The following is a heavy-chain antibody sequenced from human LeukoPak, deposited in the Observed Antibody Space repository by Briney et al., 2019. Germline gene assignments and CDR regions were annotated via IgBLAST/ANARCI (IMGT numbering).Heavy chain of an antibody. CDR2: IKQDGSET. CDR3: ARGDI. CDR1: GLTLSSYW. Sequence: GGSLRLSCAASGLTLSSYWMTWVRQAPGKGLEWVAYIKQDGSETYYVDSVKGRFTISRDNAKNSLYLQMNSLRVEDTAVYFCARGDIWGQGTMVTVSS. J-gene: IGHJ3*02. V-gene: IGHV3-7*01.